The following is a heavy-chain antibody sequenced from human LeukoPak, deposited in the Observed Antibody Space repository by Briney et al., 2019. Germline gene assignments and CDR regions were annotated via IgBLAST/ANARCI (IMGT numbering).Heavy chain of an antibody. V-gene: IGHV1-69*06. CDR2: IIPIFGTA. CDR1: GGTFSSYA. D-gene: IGHD3-10*01. CDR3: VRETYYYGSGSPSPFDY. Sequence: SVKVSCKASGGTFSSYAISWVRQAPGQGLEWMGGIIPIFGTANYAQKFQGRVTITADKSTSTAYMELSSLRSEDTAVYYCVRETYYYGSGSPSPFDYWGQGTLVTVSS. J-gene: IGHJ4*02.